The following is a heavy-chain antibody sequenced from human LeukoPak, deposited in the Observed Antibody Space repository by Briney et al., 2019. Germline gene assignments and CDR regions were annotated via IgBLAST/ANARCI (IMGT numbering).Heavy chain of an antibody. V-gene: IGHV3-7*01. CDR2: IKQDGSEK. Sequence: PGGSLRLSCAASGFTFSSYWMSWVRHAPGKGLEWVANIKQDGSEKYYVDSVKGRFTISRDNAKNSLYLQMNSLRAEDTAVYYCARMDIVATVGFDYWGQGTLVTVSS. D-gene: IGHD5-12*01. J-gene: IGHJ4*02. CDR3: ARMDIVATVGFDY. CDR1: GFTFSSYW.